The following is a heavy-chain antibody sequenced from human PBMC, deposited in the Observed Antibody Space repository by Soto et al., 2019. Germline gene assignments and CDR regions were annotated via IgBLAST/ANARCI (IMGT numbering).Heavy chain of an antibody. CDR3: ATGRGSWGFDS. CDR2: SIPIFGTA. J-gene: IGHJ4*02. Sequence: QVQLVQSGTEVKKPGSSVRVSCKASGGTSNRFAFSWVRQAPGQGLEWMGGSIPIFGTANYAPRFQGRATITADESTSTGYMELSVLRSDATATYYCATGRGSWGFDSWGQGTQVLVSS. D-gene: IGHD3-16*01. CDR1: GGTSNRFA. V-gene: IGHV1-69*01.